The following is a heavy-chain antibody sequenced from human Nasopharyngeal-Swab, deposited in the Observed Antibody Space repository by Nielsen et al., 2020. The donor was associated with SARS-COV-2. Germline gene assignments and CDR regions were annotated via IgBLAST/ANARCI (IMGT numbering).Heavy chain of an antibody. V-gene: IGHV3-23*01. Sequence: GGSLRLSCGASGFTFTNYAMTWVRQAPGKGLEWVSAISGSGDRTFYTDSVKGRFSISRDNAKNSLYLQMNSLRAEDTAVYYCARNSNYARDYWGQGTLVTVSS. CDR1: GFTFTNYA. CDR2: ISGSGDRT. D-gene: IGHD3-16*01. J-gene: IGHJ4*02. CDR3: ARNSNYARDY.